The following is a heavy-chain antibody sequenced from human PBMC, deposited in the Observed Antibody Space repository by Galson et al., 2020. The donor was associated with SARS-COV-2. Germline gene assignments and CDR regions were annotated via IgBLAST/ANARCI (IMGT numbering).Heavy chain of an antibody. D-gene: IGHD6-13*01. CDR3: AREAIAAADIIFDY. CDR1: GFPFSSYA. V-gene: IGHV3-30*04. J-gene: IGHJ4*02. CDR2: ISYDGSNK. Sequence: GESLQISCAASGFPFSSYAMHWVRPAPGKGLEWVAVISYDGSNKYYADSVMSRFTISRDNSKNTLYLQMNSLRAEDTAVYYCAREAIAAADIIFDYWGQGTLGTVAS.